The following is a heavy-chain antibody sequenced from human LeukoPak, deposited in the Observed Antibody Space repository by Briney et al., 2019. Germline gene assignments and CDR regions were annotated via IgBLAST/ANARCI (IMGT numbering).Heavy chain of an antibody. Sequence: PSETLSLTCTVSGGSISSYYWSWIRQPPGKGLEWIGYIYYSGSTNYNPSLKSRVTISVDTSKNQFSLKLSSVTAADTAVYYCARFSRLTFDPWGQGTLVTVSS. CDR1: GGSISSYY. V-gene: IGHV4-59*01. CDR3: ARFSRLTFDP. CDR2: IYYSGST. D-gene: IGHD3-16*01. J-gene: IGHJ5*02.